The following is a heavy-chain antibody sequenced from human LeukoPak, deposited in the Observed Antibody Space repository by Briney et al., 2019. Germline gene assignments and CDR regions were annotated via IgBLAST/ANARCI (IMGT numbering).Heavy chain of an antibody. CDR3: AGDPPTMANWFDP. CDR2: IIPIFGTA. Sequence: ASVKVSCKASGGTFSSYAISWVRQAPGQGLEWMGGIIPIFGTANYAQKFQGRVTITADESTSTAYMELSSLRSEDTAVYYCAGDPPTMANWFDPWGQGTLVTVSS. J-gene: IGHJ5*02. D-gene: IGHD3-10*01. CDR1: GGTFSSYA. V-gene: IGHV1-69*13.